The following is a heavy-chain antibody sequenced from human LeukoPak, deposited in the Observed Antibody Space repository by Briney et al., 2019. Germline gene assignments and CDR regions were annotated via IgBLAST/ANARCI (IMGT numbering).Heavy chain of an antibody. CDR3: AKLYDSSGYYHGHFDY. V-gene: IGHV3-23*01. D-gene: IGHD3-22*01. CDR1: GFTFSSYA. Sequence: GGSLRLSCAASGFTFSSYAMSWVRRAPGKGLEWVSAISGSGGSTYYADSVKGRFTISRDNSKNTLYLQMNSLRAEDTAVYYCAKLYDSSGYYHGHFDYWGQGTLVAVSS. J-gene: IGHJ4*02. CDR2: ISGSGGST.